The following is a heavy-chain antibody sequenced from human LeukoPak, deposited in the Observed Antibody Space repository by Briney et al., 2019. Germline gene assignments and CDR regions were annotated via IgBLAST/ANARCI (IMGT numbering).Heavy chain of an antibody. Sequence: PSETLSLTCTVSGYSISSGYYWSWIRQPPGKGLEWIGEINHSGSTNYNPSLKSRVTISVDTSKNQFSLKLSSVTAADTAVYYCAKDRSSAEFAFDIWGQGTMVTVSS. CDR3: AKDRSSAEFAFDI. CDR2: INHSGST. V-gene: IGHV4-38-2*02. D-gene: IGHD2-15*01. CDR1: GYSISSGYY. J-gene: IGHJ3*02.